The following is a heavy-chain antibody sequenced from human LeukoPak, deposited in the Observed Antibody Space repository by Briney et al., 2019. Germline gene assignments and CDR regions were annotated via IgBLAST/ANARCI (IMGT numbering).Heavy chain of an antibody. V-gene: IGHV4-39*07. D-gene: IGHD2-21*01. J-gene: IGHJ4*02. CDR1: GGSISSSTYY. Sequence: PSETLSLTCTVSGGSISSSTYYWGWIRQPPGKGLEWIGSVHFIGTTYYNPSLKSRVTISVDTSKNQFSLKLSSVTAADTAVYYCARGDWGGWGQGTLVTVSS. CDR2: VHFIGTT. CDR3: ARGDWGG.